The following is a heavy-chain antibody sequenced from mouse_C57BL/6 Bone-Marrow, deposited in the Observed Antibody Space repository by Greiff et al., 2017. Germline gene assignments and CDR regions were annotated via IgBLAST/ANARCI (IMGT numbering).Heavy chain of an antibody. CDR2: ISNGGGST. CDR1: GFTFSDYY. J-gene: IGHJ2*01. V-gene: IGHV5-12*01. D-gene: IGHD1-1*02. Sequence: EVQLVESGGGLVQPGGSLKLSCAASGFTFSDYYMYWVRQTPEQRLEWVAYISNGGGSTYYPETVKGQYTISRDNAKNTLYLQLSRSKSEDTAMYYCSRCGSRGVNYFDYWGQGTTLTVSS. CDR3: SRCGSRGVNYFDY.